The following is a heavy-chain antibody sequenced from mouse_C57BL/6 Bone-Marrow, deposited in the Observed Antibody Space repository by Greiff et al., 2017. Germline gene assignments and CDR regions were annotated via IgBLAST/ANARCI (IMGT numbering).Heavy chain of an antibody. CDR3: ARGYYYGSPWFAY. D-gene: IGHD1-1*01. CDR2: IYPSDSET. CDR1: GYTFTSYW. V-gene: IGHV1-61*01. Sequence: QVHVKQSGAELVRPGSSVKLSCKASGYTFTSYWMDWVKQRPGQGLEWIGNIYPSDSETHYNQKFKDKATLTVDKSSSTAYMQLSSLTSEDSAVYYCARGYYYGSPWFAYWGQGTLVTVSA. J-gene: IGHJ3*01.